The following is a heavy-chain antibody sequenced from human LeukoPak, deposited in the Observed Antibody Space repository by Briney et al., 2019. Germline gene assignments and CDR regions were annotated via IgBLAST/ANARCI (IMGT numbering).Heavy chain of an antibody. CDR2: IYYSGST. V-gene: IGHV4-59*01. D-gene: IGHD5-24*01. CDR3: ARDRRDGNNGYYYYYYMDV. CDR1: GGSISDYY. J-gene: IGHJ6*03. Sequence: SETLSLTCTVSGGSISDYYWNWIRQPPGKGLEWIGYIYYSGSTKYNPSLKSRVIISVDTSKNQFSLKLSSVTAADTAVYYCARDRRDGNNGYYYYYYMDVWGKGTTVTVSS.